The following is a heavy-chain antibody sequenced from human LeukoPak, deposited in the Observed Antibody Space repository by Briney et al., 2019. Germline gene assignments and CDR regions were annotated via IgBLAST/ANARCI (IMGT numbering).Heavy chain of an antibody. CDR1: GFTFDDYA. J-gene: IGHJ3*02. D-gene: IGHD2-2*02. CDR2: ISWNSGSI. CDR3: AKGGGPDIVVVPAAIGFALDI. Sequence: GRSLRLSCAASGFTFDDYAMHWVRQAPGKGLEWVPGISWNSGSIGYADSVKGRFTISRDNAKNSLYLQMNSLRAEDTALYYCAKGGGPDIVVVPAAIGFALDIWGQGTMVTVSS. V-gene: IGHV3-9*01.